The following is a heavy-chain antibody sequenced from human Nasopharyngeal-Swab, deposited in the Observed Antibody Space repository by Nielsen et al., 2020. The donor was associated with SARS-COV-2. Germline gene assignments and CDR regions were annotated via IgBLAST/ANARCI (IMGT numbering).Heavy chain of an antibody. CDR2: ISSSSSTI. J-gene: IGHJ3*02. CDR1: GFTFSSYS. CDR3: ARDEPVVGATRGAFDI. V-gene: IGHV3-48*02. D-gene: IGHD1-26*01. Sequence: GESLKISCEACGFTFSSYSMNWVRQAPGKGLELVSYISSSSSTIYYADSVKGRFTISRDNAKNSLYLQMNSLRDEDTAVYYCARDEPVVGATRGAFDIWGQGTMGTVSS.